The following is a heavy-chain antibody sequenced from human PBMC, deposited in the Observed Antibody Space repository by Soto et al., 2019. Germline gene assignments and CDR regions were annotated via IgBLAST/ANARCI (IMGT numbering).Heavy chain of an antibody. Sequence: QVQLQESGPGLVKPSQTLSVTCTVSGGSLSSDNFFWSWVRQHPETGLEWVGYIYHTGAAYYNPSLKSRLTISLDTSKNRFYLSLISVTAADTAVYYCAREVISPATSDAFDIWGQGTMVTVSS. CDR1: GGSLSSDNFF. D-gene: IGHD1-26*01. J-gene: IGHJ3*02. CDR3: AREVISPATSDAFDI. V-gene: IGHV4-31*03. CDR2: IYHTGAA.